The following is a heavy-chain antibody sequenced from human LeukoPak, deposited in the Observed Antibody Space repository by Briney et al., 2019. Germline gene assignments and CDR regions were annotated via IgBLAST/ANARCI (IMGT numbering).Heavy chain of an antibody. J-gene: IGHJ6*02. D-gene: IGHD4-11*01. Sequence: SETLSLTCAVYGGSFSGYYWSWIRQPPGKGLEWIGEINHSGSTNYNPSLKSRVTISVDTSKNQFSLKLSSVTAADTAVYYCARADYPFVRYYGMDVWGQGTTVTVSS. CDR2: INHSGST. CDR3: ARADYPFVRYYGMDV. CDR1: GGSFSGYY. V-gene: IGHV4-34*01.